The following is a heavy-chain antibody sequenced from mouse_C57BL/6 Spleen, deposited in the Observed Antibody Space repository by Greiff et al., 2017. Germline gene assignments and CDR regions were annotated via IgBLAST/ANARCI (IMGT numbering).Heavy chain of an antibody. Sequence: EVQLQESGGGLVKPGGSLKLSCAASGFTFSSYTMSWVRQTPEKRLEWVATISGGGGNTYYPDSVKGRFTISRDNAKNTLYLQMSSLRSEDTALYYCARQRVTTVVANWYFDVWGTGTTVTVSS. CDR3: ARQRVTTVVANWYFDV. CDR2: ISGGGGNT. V-gene: IGHV5-9*01. CDR1: GFTFSSYT. D-gene: IGHD1-1*01. J-gene: IGHJ1*03.